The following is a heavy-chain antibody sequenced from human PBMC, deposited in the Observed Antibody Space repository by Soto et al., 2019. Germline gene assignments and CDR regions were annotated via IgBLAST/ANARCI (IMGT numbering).Heavy chain of an antibody. Sequence: SETLSLTFTVSGCSISSSSYYWGWIRQPPGKGLEWIGSIYYSGSTYYNPSLKSRVTISVDTSKNQFSLKLSSVTAADTAVYYCAGGYCSGGSCYSGSSLGSYGMDVWGQGTTVT. D-gene: IGHD2-15*01. CDR3: AGGYCSGGSCYSGSSLGSYGMDV. CDR2: IYYSGST. J-gene: IGHJ6*02. CDR1: GCSISSSSYY. V-gene: IGHV4-39*01.